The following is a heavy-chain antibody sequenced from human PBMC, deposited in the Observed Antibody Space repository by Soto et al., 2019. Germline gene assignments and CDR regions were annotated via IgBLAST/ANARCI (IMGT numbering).Heavy chain of an antibody. Sequence: GGSLRLSCVASGFTFSSYGMHWVRQAPGKGLEWVAVISYDGSSKYYADSVKGRFTISSDNSKNTLYLQMNSLRAEDTAVYYCAKGGDTSGYPDYWGQGTLVTVSS. CDR3: AKGGDTSGYPDY. D-gene: IGHD3-22*01. J-gene: IGHJ4*02. V-gene: IGHV3-30*18. CDR2: ISYDGSSK. CDR1: GFTFSSYG.